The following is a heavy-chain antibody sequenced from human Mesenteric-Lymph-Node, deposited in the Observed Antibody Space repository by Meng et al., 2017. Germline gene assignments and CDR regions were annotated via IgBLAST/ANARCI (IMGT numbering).Heavy chain of an antibody. D-gene: IGHD6-13*01. Sequence: VQLQQWGSGLWMLAQPLSLACAVYGGSFRGYYWSWIRQPPGKGLEWIGEINHSGSTNYNPSLKSRVTISVDTSKNQFSLKLSSVTAADTAVYYCARGGGIAAAGRGHEYYFDYWGQGTLVTVSS. V-gene: IGHV4-34*01. CDR2: INHSGST. J-gene: IGHJ4*02. CDR1: GGSFRGYY. CDR3: ARGGGIAAAGRGHEYYFDY.